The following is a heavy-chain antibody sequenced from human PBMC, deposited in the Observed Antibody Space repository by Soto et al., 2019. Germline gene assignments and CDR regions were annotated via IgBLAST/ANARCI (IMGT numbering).Heavy chain of an antibody. Sequence: QLQLQESGPGLVKPSETLSLTGSVSGGSISSSTYYWVWIRQSPGKGLEWIGRVYKSGGTYYNPSLKSRVSMSVDTPNNQFSLKINSVTAADTALYYCARHHDAGYYFDYWGQGILVTVSS. V-gene: IGHV4-39*01. CDR1: GGSISSSTYY. J-gene: IGHJ4*02. CDR2: VYKSGGT. CDR3: ARHHDAGYYFDY.